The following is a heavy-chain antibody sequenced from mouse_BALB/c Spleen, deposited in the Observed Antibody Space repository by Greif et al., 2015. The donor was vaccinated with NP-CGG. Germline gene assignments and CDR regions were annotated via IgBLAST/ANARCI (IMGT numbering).Heavy chain of an antibody. CDR3: ARCTLESY. V-gene: IGHV1S81*02. D-gene: IGHD5-1*01. CDR2: INPSNGRT. J-gene: IGHJ2*02. Sequence: QVQLKESGAELVKPGASVKLSCKASGYTFTNYWMHWVKQRPGQGLEWIGEINPSNGRTNYNEKFKSKATLTVDTSSSTSYMQLSSLTSDDSAFYYCARCTLESYWGQGTSFTVSS. CDR1: GYTFTNYW.